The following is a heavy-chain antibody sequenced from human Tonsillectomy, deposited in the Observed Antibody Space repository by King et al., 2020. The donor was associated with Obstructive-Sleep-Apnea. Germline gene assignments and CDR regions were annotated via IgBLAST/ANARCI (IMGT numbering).Heavy chain of an antibody. CDR3: ARDRDIVVVVAATGGYYYGMDV. V-gene: IGHV3-30-3*01. CDR1: GFTFSSYA. CDR2: ISYDGSNK. J-gene: IGHJ6*02. D-gene: IGHD2-15*01. Sequence: VQLVESGGGVVQPGRSLRLSCAASGFTFSSYAMHWVRQAPGKGLEWVAVISYDGSNKYYADSVKGRFTISRDNSKNTLYLQMNSLRAGDTAVYYCARDRDIVVVVAATGGYYYGMDVWGQGTTVTVSS.